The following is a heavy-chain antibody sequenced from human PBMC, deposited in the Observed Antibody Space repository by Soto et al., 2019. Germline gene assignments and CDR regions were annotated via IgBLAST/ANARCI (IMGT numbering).Heavy chain of an antibody. CDR2: ISAYNGNT. V-gene: IGHV1-18*01. D-gene: IGHD6-13*01. CDR1: GYTFTSYG. Sequence: ASVKVSCKASGYTFTSYGISWVRQALGQGLEWMGWISAYNGNTNYAQKLQGRVTMTTDTSTSTAYMELRSLRSDDTAVYYCARTGPPYSSSWYYFDYWGQGTLVTVSS. J-gene: IGHJ4*02. CDR3: ARTGPPYSSSWYYFDY.